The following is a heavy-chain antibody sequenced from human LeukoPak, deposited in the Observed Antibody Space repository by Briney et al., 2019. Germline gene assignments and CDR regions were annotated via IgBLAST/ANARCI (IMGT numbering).Heavy chain of an antibody. V-gene: IGHV1-2*02. CDR3: ARDLHSGSYYPLDY. CDR1: GDTVTDYY. Sequence: ASVKVSCKASGDTVTDYYMHWVRQAPGQGLEWMGCITPNNGGTNFAQKFQGRVTMTRDTSISTAYMELSRLTSDDTAVYYCARDLHSGSYYPLDYWGQGTLVTVSS. D-gene: IGHD1-26*01. J-gene: IGHJ4*02. CDR2: ITPNNGGT.